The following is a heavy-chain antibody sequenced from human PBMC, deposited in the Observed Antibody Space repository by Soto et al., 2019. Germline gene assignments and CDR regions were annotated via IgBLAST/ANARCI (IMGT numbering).Heavy chain of an antibody. V-gene: IGHV3-74*01. J-gene: IGHJ4*02. CDR3: ARVGYGNYHFDY. CDR1: GFTFSSYW. Sequence: EVQLVESGGALVQPGGSLRLSCAASGFTFSSYWMHWVRQAPGKGLVWVSRINSDGNITSHADSVKGRFTVSRDNPKNSLYLQMNSLRADDTAVYSCARVGYGNYHFDYWGQGILATVSS. CDR2: INSDGNIT. D-gene: IGHD4-17*01.